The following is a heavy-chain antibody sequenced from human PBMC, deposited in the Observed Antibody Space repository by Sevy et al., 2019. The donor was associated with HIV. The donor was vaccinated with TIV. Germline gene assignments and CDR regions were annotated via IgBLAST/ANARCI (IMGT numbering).Heavy chain of an antibody. D-gene: IGHD6-6*01. V-gene: IGHV4-39*01. J-gene: IGHJ4*02. CDR3: ARHRGYSSSSPFDY. CDR1: GGSISSSGYY. CDR2: IYYSGYT. Sequence: SETLSLTCTVSGGSISSSGYYWGWIRQPPGKGLECIGSIYYSGYTYYNPSLKSRVTISVDTSKNQFSLNLSSVTAEDTAVYYCARHRGYSSSSPFDYWGQGTLVTVSS.